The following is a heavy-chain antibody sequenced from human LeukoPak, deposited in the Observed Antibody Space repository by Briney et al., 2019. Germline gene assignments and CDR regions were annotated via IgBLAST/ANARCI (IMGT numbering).Heavy chain of an antibody. D-gene: IGHD3-10*01. J-gene: IGHJ3*02. V-gene: IGHV1-2*02. CDR1: GYTFTGYY. CDR3: ARTHYYGTGSYYPDAFDI. Sequence: ASVKLSCNASGYTFTGYYMHWVRHAPGQGLEWMGCINPNSGGTSYEQKFKGRVTMTRNTSMSTAYMELSRLRSDDTAVYYCARTHYYGTGSYYPDAFDIWGQGTMVTVSS. CDR2: INPNSGGT.